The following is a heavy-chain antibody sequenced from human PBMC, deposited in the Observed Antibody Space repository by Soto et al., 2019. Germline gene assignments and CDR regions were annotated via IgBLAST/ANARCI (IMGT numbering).Heavy chain of an antibody. CDR1: GFTFSSYA. D-gene: IGHD5-18*01. CDR2: ISYDGSNK. V-gene: IGHV3-30-3*01. CDR3: AIGIGGYSYGAVGDKYYYYGMDV. J-gene: IGHJ6*02. Sequence: QVQLVESGGGVVQPGRSLRLSCAASGFTFSSYAMHWVRQAPGKGLEWVAVISYDGSNKYYADSVKGRFTISRDNSKNTLYLQMNSLRAEDTAVYYCAIGIGGYSYGAVGDKYYYYGMDVWGQGTTVTVSS.